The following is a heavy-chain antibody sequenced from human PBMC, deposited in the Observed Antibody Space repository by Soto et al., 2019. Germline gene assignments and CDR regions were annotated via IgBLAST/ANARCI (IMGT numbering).Heavy chain of an antibody. V-gene: IGHV3-15*01. J-gene: IGHJ6*02. CDR1: GFTFSNAW. Sequence: PGGSLRLSCAASGFTFSNAWMSWVRQAPGKGLEWVGRIKSKTDGGTTDYAAPVKGRFTISRDDSKNTLYLQMNSLKTEDTAVYYCTTDLDDYVWGSYRYYGMDVWGQGTTVTVSS. CDR2: IKSKTDGGTT. CDR3: TTDLDDYVWGSYRYYGMDV. D-gene: IGHD3-16*02.